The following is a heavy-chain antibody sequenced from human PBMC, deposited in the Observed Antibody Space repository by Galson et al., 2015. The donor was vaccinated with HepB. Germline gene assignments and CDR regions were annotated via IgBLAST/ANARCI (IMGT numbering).Heavy chain of an antibody. D-gene: IGHD6-19*01. CDR3: ARDPFSGGWYDTGAFDI. Sequence: SLRLSCAASGFTVSSNYMSWVRQAPGKGLEWVSVIYSGGSTYYADSVKGRFTISRHNSKNTLYLQMNSLRAEDTAVYYCARDPFSGGWYDTGAFDIWGQGTMVTVSS. CDR2: IYSGGST. V-gene: IGHV3-53*04. CDR1: GFTVSSNY. J-gene: IGHJ3*02.